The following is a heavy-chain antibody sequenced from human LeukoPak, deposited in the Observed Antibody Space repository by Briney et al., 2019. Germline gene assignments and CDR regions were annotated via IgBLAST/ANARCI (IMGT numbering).Heavy chain of an antibody. CDR3: AKAGRGITGTPFDY. CDR1: GFTFSSYA. J-gene: IGHJ4*02. V-gene: IGHV3-23*01. Sequence: PGGSLRLSCAASGFTFSSYAMSWVRQAPWKGLEWVSAISGSGGSTYYADSVKGRFTISRDNSKNTLYLQMNSLRAEDTAVYYCAKAGRGITGTPFDYWGQGTLVTVSS. CDR2: ISGSGGST. D-gene: IGHD1-20*01.